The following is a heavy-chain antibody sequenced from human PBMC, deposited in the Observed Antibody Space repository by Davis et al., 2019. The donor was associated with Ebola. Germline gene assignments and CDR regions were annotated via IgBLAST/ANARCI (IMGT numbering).Heavy chain of an antibody. J-gene: IGHJ3*02. D-gene: IGHD6-19*01. Sequence: AASVKVSCKASGYTFTSYGISWVRQAPGKGLEWMGGFDPEDGETIYAQKFQGRVTMTEDTSTDTAYMELSSLRSEDTAVYYCATDSSGWSGGAFDIWGQGTMVTVSS. CDR2: FDPEDGET. CDR3: ATDSSGWSGGAFDI. CDR1: GYTFTSYG. V-gene: IGHV1-24*01.